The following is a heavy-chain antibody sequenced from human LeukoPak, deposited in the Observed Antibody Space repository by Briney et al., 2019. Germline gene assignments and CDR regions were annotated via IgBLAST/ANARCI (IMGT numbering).Heavy chain of an antibody. V-gene: IGHV4-39*01. CDR1: GGSITSTYYY. CDR3: ARRTHHSGSSPYFDY. CDR2: IYYTGST. D-gene: IGHD6-19*01. Sequence: PSETLSLTCTVSGGSITSTYYYWGWIRQPPGKGLEWIGTIYYTGSTYYNPSLQSRVTISVDTSKNQFSLTLSSVTAADTAVYYCARRTHHSGSSPYFDYWGQGTLVTVSS. J-gene: IGHJ4*02.